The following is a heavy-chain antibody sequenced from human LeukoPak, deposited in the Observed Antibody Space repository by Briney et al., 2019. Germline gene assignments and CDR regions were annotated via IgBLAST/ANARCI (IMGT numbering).Heavy chain of an antibody. J-gene: IGHJ4*02. D-gene: IGHD3-10*01. CDR2: LNPAGATT. CDR3: ARGRNTLLRGTNYDY. CDR1: GYTFTSYY. V-gene: IGHV1-46*01. Sequence: GASVKVSCKASGYTFTSYYMHWVRQAPGQGLEWMGILNPAGATTTYAQRFQGRVTMTRDTSTSTVYMDLSSLRSEDTAVYYCARGRNTLLRGTNYDYWGQGTLVTVSS.